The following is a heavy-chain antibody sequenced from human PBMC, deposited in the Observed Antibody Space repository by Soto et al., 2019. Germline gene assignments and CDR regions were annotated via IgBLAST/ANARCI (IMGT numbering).Heavy chain of an antibody. V-gene: IGHV1-69*01. CDR1: GGTFSRYA. J-gene: IGHJ6*02. CDR3: ARDLVRYFDWLLGSYYYYGMDV. Sequence: ASVKVSFKAFGGTFSRYAISWLRQARGQGLEWMGGIIPIFGTADYAQKFQGRVTITADESTSTAYMELSSLRSEDTAVYYCARDLVRYFDWLLGSYYYYGMDVWGQGTTVTVSS. D-gene: IGHD3-9*01. CDR2: IIPIFGTA.